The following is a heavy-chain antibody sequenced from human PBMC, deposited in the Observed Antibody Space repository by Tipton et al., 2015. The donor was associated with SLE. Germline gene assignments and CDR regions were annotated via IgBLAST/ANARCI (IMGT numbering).Heavy chain of an antibody. V-gene: IGHV3-30*04. Sequence: QVQLVQSGGGVVQPGTSLRLSCAASGFSFSSFSIHWVRQAPGKGLEWVAVISDDGRTKYHADSVKGRFTISRDNSENTLYLQLNSLRPEDTAVYYCAAVLPVGAFDIWGQGTMVTVSS. J-gene: IGHJ3*02. CDR1: GFSFSSFS. CDR3: AAVLPVGAFDI. CDR2: ISDDGRTK.